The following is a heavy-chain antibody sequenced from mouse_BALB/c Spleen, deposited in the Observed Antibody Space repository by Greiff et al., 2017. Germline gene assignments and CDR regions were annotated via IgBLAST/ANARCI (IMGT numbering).Heavy chain of an antibody. CDR1: GFTFSSYT. V-gene: IGHV5-12-2*01. Sequence: DVHLVESGGGLVQPGGSLKLSCAASGFTFSSYTMSWVRQTPEKRLEWVAYISNGGGSTYYPDTVKGRFTISRDNAKNTLYLQMSSLKSEDTAMYYCAREDYYGSSPTNFDVWGAGTTVTVSS. J-gene: IGHJ1*01. CDR2: ISNGGGST. CDR3: AREDYYGSSPTNFDV. D-gene: IGHD1-1*01.